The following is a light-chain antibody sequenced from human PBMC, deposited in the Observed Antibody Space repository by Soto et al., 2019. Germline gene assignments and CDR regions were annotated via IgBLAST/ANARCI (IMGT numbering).Light chain of an antibody. V-gene: IGKV3-11*01. J-gene: IGKJ1*01. CDR2: DAS. Sequence: ETVLTQSPGTLSLSPGERATLSCRAGQSVSSYLAWYQQKPGQAPRLLIYDASNRATGSPARFSGSGSGTDFTLTISSLEPEDFAVYYCQQRSNWPRTFGQGTKVDIK. CDR3: QQRSNWPRT. CDR1: QSVSSY.